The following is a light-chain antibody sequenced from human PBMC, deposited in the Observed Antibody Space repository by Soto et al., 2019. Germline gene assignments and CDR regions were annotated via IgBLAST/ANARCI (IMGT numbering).Light chain of an antibody. Sequence: QSVLTQPPSVSGALGQRVTISCTGGSSNIGSGYDVHWYQQLPGTAPKLLIYGNTNRPSGVPDRFSASTSATSASLAITGLQAEDEGDYYCQSYYNRLSPDVFGTGTKLTVL. J-gene: IGLJ1*01. CDR3: QSYYNRLSPDV. V-gene: IGLV1-40*01. CDR1: SSNIGSGYD. CDR2: GNT.